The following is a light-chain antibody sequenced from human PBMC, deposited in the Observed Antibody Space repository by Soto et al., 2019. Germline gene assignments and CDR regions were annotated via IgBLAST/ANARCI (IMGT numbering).Light chain of an antibody. CDR1: QSVSSN. J-gene: IGKJ1*01. CDR3: QQYNNWHPWT. V-gene: IGKV3-15*01. Sequence: EIVMTQSPATLSVSPGERATLSCRASQSVSSNLAWYQQNPGQAPRLLIYGASTRATGIPARFSGSGSGKEFTLTISSLQSEDFAVYYCQQYNNWHPWTFGQGTKVEIK. CDR2: GAS.